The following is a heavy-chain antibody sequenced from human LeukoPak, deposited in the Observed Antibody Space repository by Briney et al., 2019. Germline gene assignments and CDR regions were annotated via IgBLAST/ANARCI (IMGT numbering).Heavy chain of an antibody. CDR2: IYHSGST. J-gene: IGHJ4*02. D-gene: IGHD3-3*01. CDR1: GGSVSSDLYS. CDR3: ARGPILSTRTDYFDY. V-gene: IGHV4-30-2*01. Sequence: SQTLSLTCTLSGGSVSSDLYSWSWIRQPPEKGLEWIGYIYHSGSTYYNPSLKSRVTISVDRSKNQFSLKLSSVTAADTAVYYCARGPILSTRTDYFDYWGQGTLVTVSS.